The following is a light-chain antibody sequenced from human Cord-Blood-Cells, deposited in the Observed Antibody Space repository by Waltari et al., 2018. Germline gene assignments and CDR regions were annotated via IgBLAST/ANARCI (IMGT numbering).Light chain of an antibody. CDR2: EGS. CDR3: CSYAGSSTYVV. CDR1: GSADRRYNL. Sequence: QSALIQPSSVSGSPGQSITISCTGTGSADRRYNLVSWYQQHPGKAPKPMIYEGSKRPSGVSNRFSGSKSGNTASLTISGLQAEDEADYYCCSYAGSSTYVVFGGGTKLTVL. J-gene: IGLJ2*01. V-gene: IGLV2-23*01.